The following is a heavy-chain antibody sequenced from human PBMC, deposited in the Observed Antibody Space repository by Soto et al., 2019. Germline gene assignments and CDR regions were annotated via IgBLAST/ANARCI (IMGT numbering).Heavy chain of an antibody. J-gene: IGHJ5*02. D-gene: IGHD3-10*01. CDR1: GFTFGTTD. CDR3: VKNSGWFNT. CDR2: IDGSGGIT. Sequence: QLGQSGGGLVQPGGSLTLSCAASGFTFGTTDMSWVRQAPGEGLEWVSTIDGSGGITYYADSVKGRFTISRDNSRNTVYLQMNSLRGDDTALYYCVKNSGWFNTWGQGALVTVSS. V-gene: IGHV3-23*04.